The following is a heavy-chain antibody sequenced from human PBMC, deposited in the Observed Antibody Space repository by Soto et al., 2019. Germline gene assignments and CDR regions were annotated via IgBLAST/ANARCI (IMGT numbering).Heavy chain of an antibody. J-gene: IGHJ6*02. CDR3: AANYYGSGSSQDYYYGMDV. Sequence: YTFTSYYMHWVRQAPGQGLEWMGIINPSGGSTSYAQKFQGRVTMTRDTSTSTVYMELSSLRSEDTAVYYCAANYYGSGSSQDYYYGMDVWGQGTTVTVSS. CDR2: INPSGGST. CDR1: YTFTSYY. D-gene: IGHD3-10*01. V-gene: IGHV1-46*01.